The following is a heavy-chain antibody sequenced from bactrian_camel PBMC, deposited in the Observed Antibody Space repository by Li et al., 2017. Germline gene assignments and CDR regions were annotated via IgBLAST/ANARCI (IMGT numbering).Heavy chain of an antibody. J-gene: IGHJ6*01. CDR2: IDTGDGST. CDR3: VGVTSSCILGRDFNY. D-gene: IGHD1*01. Sequence: QLVESGGDSVQAGGSVRLSCTASGYTFNTYSWFRQAPGQEREGVAAIDTGDGSTYYLNSVEGRFTISHDNAKNTLYLQMNSLKPEDTAKYYCVGVTSSCILGRDFNYWGQGTQVTVS. CDR1: GYTFNTY. V-gene: IGHV3S28*01.